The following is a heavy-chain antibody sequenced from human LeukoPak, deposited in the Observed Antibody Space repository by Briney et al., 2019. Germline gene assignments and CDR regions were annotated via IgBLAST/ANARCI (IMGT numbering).Heavy chain of an antibody. D-gene: IGHD1-26*01. CDR1: GFTFSTYG. CDR2: MSFDGSDK. J-gene: IGHJ4*02. CDR3: AKDSQYSATYGQIY. Sequence: GGSLRLSCAASGFTFSTYGIHWVRQAPGKGLEWVAVMSFDGSDKYYAASVKGRFTISRDNSKNTLYLQMNSLRAEDTAVYYCAKDSQYSATYGQIYWGQGTLVTVSP. V-gene: IGHV3-30*18.